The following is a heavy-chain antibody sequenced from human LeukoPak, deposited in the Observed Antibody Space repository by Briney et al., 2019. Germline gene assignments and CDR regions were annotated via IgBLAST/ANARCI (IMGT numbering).Heavy chain of an antibody. CDR1: GYTFTSYG. D-gene: IGHD2-2*01. CDR2: ISAYNGNT. V-gene: IGHV1-18*01. Sequence: ASVKLSCKASGYTFTSYGISWVRQAPGQGLEWMGWISAYNGNTNYAQKLQGRVTMTTDTSTSTAYMELRSLRSDDTAVYYCAVERYCSSTSCYGNWFDPWGQGTLVTVSS. CDR3: AVERYCSSTSCYGNWFDP. J-gene: IGHJ5*02.